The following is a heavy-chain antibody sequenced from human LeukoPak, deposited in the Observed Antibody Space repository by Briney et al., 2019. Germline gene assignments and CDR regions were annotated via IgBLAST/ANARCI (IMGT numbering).Heavy chain of an antibody. CDR1: GGSISSYY. CDR3: ARRSWDRSGWYYFDY. D-gene: IGHD6-19*01. CDR2: IYYSGST. V-gene: IGHV4-59*01. Sequence: PSETLSLTCTVFGGSISSYYWSWIRQPPGKGLEWIGYIYYSGSTNYNPSLKSRVTISVDTSKNQFSLKLSSVTAADTAVYYCARRSWDRSGWYYFDYWGQGTLVTVSS. J-gene: IGHJ4*02.